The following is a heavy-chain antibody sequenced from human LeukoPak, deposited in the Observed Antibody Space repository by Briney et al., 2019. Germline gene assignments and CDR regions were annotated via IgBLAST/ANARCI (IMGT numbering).Heavy chain of an antibody. J-gene: IGHJ6*02. CDR3: ARNNWSIDYGIDV. D-gene: IGHD1-20*01. V-gene: IGHV4-59*08. CDR1: GESISSYY. CDR2: SYDSGST. Sequence: SKTLSLTCIVSGESISSYYWSWIRQPPGKGLEWIGYSYDSGSTNYNPSLKSRVTISVDTSKSQVSLKLISVTAADTAVYYCARNNWSIDYGIDVWGQGTTVIVTS.